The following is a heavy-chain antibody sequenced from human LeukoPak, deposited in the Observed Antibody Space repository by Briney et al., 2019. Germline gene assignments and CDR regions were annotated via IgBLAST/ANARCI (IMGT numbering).Heavy chain of an antibody. J-gene: IGHJ4*02. D-gene: IGHD3-22*01. CDR3: ARGPNDSSGYYYLDY. CDR1: GGSISSYY. CDR2: IYYSGST. V-gene: IGHV4-59*12. Sequence: SETLSLTCTVSGGSISSYYWSWIRQPPGKGLEWIGYIYYSGSTNYNPSLKSRVTISVDTSKNQFSLKLSSVTAADTAVYYCARGPNDSSGYYYLDYWGQGTLVTVSS.